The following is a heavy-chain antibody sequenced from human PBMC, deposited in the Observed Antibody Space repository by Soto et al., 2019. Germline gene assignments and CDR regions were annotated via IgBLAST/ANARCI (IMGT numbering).Heavy chain of an antibody. CDR1: GYTFTSYG. V-gene: IGHV1-18*01. CDR3: ARAPPSYYYDSSGYPPDY. Sequence: ASVKVSCKASGYTFTSYGISWVRQAPGQGLEWMGWISAYNGNTNYAQKLQGRVTMTTDTSTSTAYMELRSLRSDDTAVYYCARAPPSYYYDSSGYPPDYWAQGSLVTVSS. J-gene: IGHJ4*02. CDR2: ISAYNGNT. D-gene: IGHD3-22*01.